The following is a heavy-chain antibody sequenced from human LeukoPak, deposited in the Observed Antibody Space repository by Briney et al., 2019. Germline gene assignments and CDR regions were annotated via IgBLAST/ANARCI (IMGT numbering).Heavy chain of an antibody. CDR2: IRYDGSNK. Sequence: GGSLRLSCAASEFTFSKYWMSWVRQAPGRGLEWVAFIRYDGSNKYYADSVKGRFTISRDNSKNTLYLQMNSLRAEDTAVYYCAKDIVVVPAAISSKVHDYWGQGTLVTVSS. CDR3: AKDIVVVPAAISSKVHDY. J-gene: IGHJ4*02. D-gene: IGHD2-2*01. V-gene: IGHV3-30*02. CDR1: EFTFSKYW.